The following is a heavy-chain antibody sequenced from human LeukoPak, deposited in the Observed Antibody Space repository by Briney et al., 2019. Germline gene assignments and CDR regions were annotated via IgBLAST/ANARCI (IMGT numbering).Heavy chain of an antibody. CDR2: ISSSSSYI. D-gene: IGHD6-13*01. J-gene: IGHJ4*02. CDR3: ARAYLPEAAAAY. V-gene: IGHV3-21*01. CDR1: GFTFSSYS. Sequence: GGSLRLSCTASGFTFSSYSMNWVRQAPGKGLEWVSSISSSSSYIYYADSVKGRFTISRDNAKNSLYLQMNSLRAEDTAVYYCARAYLPEAAAAYWGQGTLVTVSS.